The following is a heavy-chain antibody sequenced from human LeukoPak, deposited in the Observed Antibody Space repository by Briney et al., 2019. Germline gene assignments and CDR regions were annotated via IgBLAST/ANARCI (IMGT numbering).Heavy chain of an antibody. CDR2: IYPGDSDT. V-gene: IGHV5-51*07. CDR3: ASLGSGSYYREFDP. CDR1: GCGFSSYW. Sequence: GEALKISCKGSGCGFSSYWIAWGHQRPGKGLGWMGIIYPGDSDTRHSPSFQGQVTISADKSISTAYLQWSSLKASDTAMYYCASLGSGSYYREFDPWGQGTLVTVSS. D-gene: IGHD3-10*01. J-gene: IGHJ5*02.